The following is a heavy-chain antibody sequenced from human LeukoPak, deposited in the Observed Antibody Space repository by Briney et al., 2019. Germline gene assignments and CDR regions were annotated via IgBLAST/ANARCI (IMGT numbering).Heavy chain of an antibody. CDR2: MNPNSGNT. J-gene: IGHJ4*02. Sequence: ASVKVSCKASGYTFTSYDINWVRQATGQGLEWMGWMNPNSGNTGYAQKFQGRVTMTRNTSISTAYMELSSLRSEDTALYYCARALGYCSSTSCYADYWGQGTLVTVSS. CDR3: ARALGYCSSTSCYADY. D-gene: IGHD2-2*01. CDR1: GYTFTSYD. V-gene: IGHV1-8*01.